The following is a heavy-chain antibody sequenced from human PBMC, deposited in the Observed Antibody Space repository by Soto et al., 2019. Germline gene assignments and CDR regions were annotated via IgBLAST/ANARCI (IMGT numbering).Heavy chain of an antibody. Sequence: SETLSLTCTVSGGSISSYYWSWIRQPPGKGLEWIGYIYYSGSTNYNPSLKSRVTISVDTSKNQFSLKLSSVTAADTAVYYCARRYGDYDYWGQGTLVTVSS. D-gene: IGHD4-17*01. CDR1: GGSISSYY. J-gene: IGHJ4*02. V-gene: IGHV4-59*08. CDR2: IYYSGST. CDR3: ARRYGDYDY.